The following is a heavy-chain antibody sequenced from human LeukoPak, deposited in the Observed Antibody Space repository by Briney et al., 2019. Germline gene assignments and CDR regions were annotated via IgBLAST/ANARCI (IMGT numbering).Heavy chain of an antibody. D-gene: IGHD6-13*01. J-gene: IGHJ1*01. CDR3: ARGPSSSWYYFQH. CDR2: INHSGST. V-gene: IGHV4-34*01. Sequence: SETLSLTCAVYGGSFSGYYWSWIRQPPGEGLEWIGEINHSGSTNYNPSLKSRVTISVDTSKNQFSLKLSSVTAADTAVYYCARGPSSSWYYFQHWGQGTLVTVSS. CDR1: GGSFSGYY.